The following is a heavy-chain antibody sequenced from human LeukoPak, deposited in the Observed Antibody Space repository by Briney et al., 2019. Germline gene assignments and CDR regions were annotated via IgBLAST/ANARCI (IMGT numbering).Heavy chain of an antibody. J-gene: IGHJ4*02. V-gene: IGHV5-51*01. Sequence: GESLKISCQVSGYSFTSYWIGWVRQMPGKGLEWMGIIYPGDSDTRYSPSFQGQVAISVDKSITTAYLQWSSLKASDTAMYYCARQTTYFGSGLGFDYWGQGTLVTVSS. CDR2: IYPGDSDT. CDR1: GYSFTSYW. D-gene: IGHD3-10*01. CDR3: ARQTTYFGSGLGFDY.